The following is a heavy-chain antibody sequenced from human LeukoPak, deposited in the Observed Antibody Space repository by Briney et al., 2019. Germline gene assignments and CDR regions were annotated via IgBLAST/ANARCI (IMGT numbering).Heavy chain of an antibody. CDR2: IYYSGST. V-gene: IGHV4-39*01. J-gene: IGHJ4*02. CDR3: ARPGGVGATNYFDY. CDR1: GGSFSSYY. D-gene: IGHD1-26*01. Sequence: SETLSLTCAVYGGSFSSYYWGWIRQPPGKGLEWIGSIYYSGSTYYNPSLKSRVTISVDTSKNQFSLKLSSVTAADTAVYYCARPGGVGATNYFDYWGQGTLVTVSS.